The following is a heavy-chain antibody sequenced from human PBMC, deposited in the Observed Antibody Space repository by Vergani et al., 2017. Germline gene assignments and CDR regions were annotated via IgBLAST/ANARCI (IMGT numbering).Heavy chain of an antibody. CDR1: GYTFSNYY. J-gene: IGHJ3*02. Sequence: QVQVVQSGAEVKKSGASVKVSCKTSGYTFSNYYMHWVRQAPGQGLEWMGIINPSGGHTNYAQKFQGRVTMTTDTSTSTAYMELRSLRSDDTAVYYCARYCSSTSCYPPDAFDIWGQGTMVTVSS. CDR3: ARYCSSTSCYPPDAFDI. V-gene: IGHV1-46*01. CDR2: INPSGGHT. D-gene: IGHD2-2*01.